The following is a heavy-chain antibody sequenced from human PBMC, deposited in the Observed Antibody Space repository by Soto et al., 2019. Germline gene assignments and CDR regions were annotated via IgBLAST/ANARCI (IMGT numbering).Heavy chain of an antibody. Sequence: RRLSCAASGFTFSSYSMNWVRQAPGKGLEWVSSISSSSSYIYYADSVKGRFTISRDNAKNSLYLQMNSLRAEDTAVYYCAGGWVDCSGGSCYFDYWGQGTLVTVSS. J-gene: IGHJ4*02. CDR1: GFTFSSYS. V-gene: IGHV3-21*01. D-gene: IGHD2-15*01. CDR3: AGGWVDCSGGSCYFDY. CDR2: ISSSSSYI.